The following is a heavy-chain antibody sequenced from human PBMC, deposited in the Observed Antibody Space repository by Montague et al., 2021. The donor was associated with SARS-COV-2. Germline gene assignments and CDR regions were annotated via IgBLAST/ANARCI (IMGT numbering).Heavy chain of an antibody. CDR1: GGSISNYY. CDR3: ARQGLGFCNGGSCFSTLAF. Sequence: SESLSLTCTVSGGSISNYYWSWIRQPPGRGLEWIGYIYYSGSTDYSPSLKSRVTISLDTSKNQFSLKVTSVTAADTAVYYCARQGLGFCNGGSCFSTLAFWGHGILVTVSS. V-gene: IGHV4-59*01. D-gene: IGHD2-15*01. CDR2: IYYSGST. J-gene: IGHJ4*01.